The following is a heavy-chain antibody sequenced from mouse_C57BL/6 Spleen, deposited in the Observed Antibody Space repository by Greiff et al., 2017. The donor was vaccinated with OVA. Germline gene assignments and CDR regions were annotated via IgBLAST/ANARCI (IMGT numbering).Heavy chain of an antibody. Sequence: DVMLVESGGGLVKPGGSLKLSCAASGFTFSSYTMSWVRQTPEKRLEWVATISGGGGNTYYPDSVKGRFTLSRDNAKNTLYLQMSSLRSEDTALYYCARPYYGSSYGFAYWGQGTLVTVSA. D-gene: IGHD1-1*01. V-gene: IGHV5-9*01. CDR1: GFTFSSYT. CDR2: ISGGGGNT. CDR3: ARPYYGSSYGFAY. J-gene: IGHJ3*01.